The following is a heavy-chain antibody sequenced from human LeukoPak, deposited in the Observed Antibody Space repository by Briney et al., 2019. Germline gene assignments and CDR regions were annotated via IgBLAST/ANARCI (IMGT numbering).Heavy chain of an antibody. CDR1: GYSFTSYW. J-gene: IGHJ4*02. V-gene: IGHV5-10-1*01. CDR2: IDPSDSYT. CDR3: ARQDSSGYYPDY. Sequence: GESLKISCKGSGYSFTSYWISWVRQMPGKGLEWMGRIDPSDSYTNYSPSFQGHVTISADKSLSTAYLQWSSLKASDTAMYYCARQDSSGYYPDYWGQGTLVTVSS. D-gene: IGHD3-22*01.